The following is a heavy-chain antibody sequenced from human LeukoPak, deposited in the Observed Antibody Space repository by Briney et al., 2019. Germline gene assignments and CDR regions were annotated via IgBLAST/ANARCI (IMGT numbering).Heavy chain of an antibody. CDR3: AKDYTPRRYYYYMDV. Sequence: GGSLRLSCAASGFTFDYYAMHWVRQAPGKGLEWVSGISWNSGSIGYADSVKGRFTISRDNAKNSLYLQMNSLRAEDTALYYCAKDYTPRRYYYYMDVWGKGTTVTVSS. CDR2: ISWNSGSI. V-gene: IGHV3-9*01. D-gene: IGHD2-15*01. J-gene: IGHJ6*03. CDR1: GFTFDYYA.